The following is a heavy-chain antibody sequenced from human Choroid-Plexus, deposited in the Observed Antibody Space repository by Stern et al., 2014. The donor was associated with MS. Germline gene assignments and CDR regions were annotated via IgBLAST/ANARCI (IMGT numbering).Heavy chain of an antibody. CDR2: VSYDGSNK. CDR1: GFTFGSCA. CDR3: AKDRQYLTYFFDH. Sequence: QVQLVPSGGGVVQPGRPLRLSCVASGFTFGSCAMPWVRQAPGKGLEWVAGVSYDGSNKYYADSVKGRFTISRDNSQNTLYMQMSSLRPEDTAVYYCAKDRQYLTYFFDHWGQGSLVTVSS. D-gene: IGHD2/OR15-2a*01. V-gene: IGHV3-30*18. J-gene: IGHJ5*02.